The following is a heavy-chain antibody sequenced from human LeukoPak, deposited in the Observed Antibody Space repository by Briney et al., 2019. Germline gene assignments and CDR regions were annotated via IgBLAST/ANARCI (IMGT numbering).Heavy chain of an antibody. CDR2: IYTSGST. CDR3: ASSPRKYYYDSSGYQGHFDY. D-gene: IGHD3-22*01. CDR1: GGSISSYY. J-gene: IGHJ4*02. Sequence: PSETLSLTCTVSGGSISSYYWSWIRQPAGKGLEWIGRIYTSGSTNYNPSLKSRATMSVDTSKNQFSLKLSSVTAADTAVYYCASSPRKYYYDSSGYQGHFDYWGQGTLVTVSS. V-gene: IGHV4-4*07.